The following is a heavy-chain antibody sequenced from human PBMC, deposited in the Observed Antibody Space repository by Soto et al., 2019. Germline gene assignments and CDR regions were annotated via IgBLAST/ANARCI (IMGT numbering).Heavy chain of an antibody. CDR2: IRSKAYGGTT. V-gene: IGHV3-49*04. J-gene: IGHJ6*02. CDR1: GFTFGDYA. Sequence: LSLSCTASGFTFGDYAMSWVRQAPGKGLEWVGFIRSKAYGGTTEYAASVKGRFTISRDDSKSIAYLQMNSLKTEDTAVYYCTRSGAAAGTDYYYGMDVWGQGTTVTVSS. D-gene: IGHD6-13*01. CDR3: TRSGAAAGTDYYYGMDV.